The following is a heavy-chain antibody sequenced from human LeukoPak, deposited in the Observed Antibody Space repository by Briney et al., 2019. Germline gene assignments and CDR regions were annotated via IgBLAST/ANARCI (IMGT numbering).Heavy chain of an antibody. Sequence: PGGSLRLSCAASGFTFSSYGMSWVRQAPGKGLEWVSAISGSGGSTYYADSVKGRFTISRDNSKNTLYLQMNSLRAEDTAVYYCAKDNGVRSWDSCVDYWGQGTLVTVSS. V-gene: IGHV3-23*01. J-gene: IGHJ4*02. CDR1: GFTFSSYG. CDR2: ISGSGGST. CDR3: AKDNGVRSWDSCVDY. D-gene: IGHD6-13*01.